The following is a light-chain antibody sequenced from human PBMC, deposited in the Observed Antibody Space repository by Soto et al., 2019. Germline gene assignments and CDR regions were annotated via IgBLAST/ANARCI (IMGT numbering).Light chain of an antibody. V-gene: IGLV1-47*01. CDR1: TSNIGSNY. CDR2: RNN. CDR3: TTWDDTLNGFYV. J-gene: IGLJ1*01. Sequence: QSVLTQPPSASGTPGQGVTISCSGSTSNIGSNYVYWYQQLPGTAPKLLIYRNNQRPSGVPDRFSGSKSGTSASLAISGLRSGDEADYFCTTWDDTLNGFYVFGTGTKVTV.